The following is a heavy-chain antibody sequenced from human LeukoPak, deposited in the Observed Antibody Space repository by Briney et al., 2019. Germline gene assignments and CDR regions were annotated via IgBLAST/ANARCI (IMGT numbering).Heavy chain of an antibody. D-gene: IGHD1-26*01. CDR3: ARVVGVGATRGWFDP. CDR1: GFTFDDYG. V-gene: IGHV3-20*04. Sequence: RTGGSLRLSCAASGFTFDDYGMSWVRQAPGKGLEWVSGINWSGGSTGYADSVKGRFTISRDYAKNSLYLQMNSLRAEDTALYYCARVVGVGATRGWFDPWGQGTLVTVSS. J-gene: IGHJ5*02. CDR2: INWSGGST.